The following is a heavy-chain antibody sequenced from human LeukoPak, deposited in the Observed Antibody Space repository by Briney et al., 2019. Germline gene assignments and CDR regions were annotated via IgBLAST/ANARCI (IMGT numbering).Heavy chain of an antibody. J-gene: IGHJ4*02. CDR2: FSVSDGRT. V-gene: IGHV3-23*01. CDR3: AKGIAVAGTVAFDY. CDR1: GFTFINYA. Sequence: PGGSLRLSCAASGFTFINYAMSWVRQAPGKGLEYISTFSVSDGRTYYADSVKGRFTISRGNSKNTLYLQMNSLRAEDTAVYYCAKGIAVAGTVAFDYWGQGTLVTVSS. D-gene: IGHD6-19*01.